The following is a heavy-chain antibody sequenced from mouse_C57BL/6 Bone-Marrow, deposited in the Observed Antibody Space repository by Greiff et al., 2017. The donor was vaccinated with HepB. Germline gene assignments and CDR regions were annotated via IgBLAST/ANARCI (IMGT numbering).Heavy chain of an antibody. CDR2: IDPENGDT. Sequence: VQLQQSGAELVRPGASVKLSCTASGFNIKDDYMHWVKQRPEQGLEWIGWIDPENGDTEYASKFQGKATITADTSSNTAYLQLSSLTSEDTAVYYCTTNGSNFDYWGQGTTLTVSS. D-gene: IGHD5-1*01. CDR3: TTNGSNFDY. J-gene: IGHJ2*01. CDR1: GFNIKDDY. V-gene: IGHV14-4*01.